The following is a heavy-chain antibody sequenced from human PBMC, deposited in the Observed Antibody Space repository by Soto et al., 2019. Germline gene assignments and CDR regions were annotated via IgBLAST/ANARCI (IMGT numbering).Heavy chain of an antibody. V-gene: IGHV4-31*03. CDR3: ARISRLRYQGYFDF. J-gene: IGHJ4*02. D-gene: IGHD6-6*01. CDR1: AGSISRGDSY. Sequence: SQTLSLTCTLSAGSISRGDSYWSWIRQHPGGGLERIGYIYSSGSTSYSPSLRSRVAISVDTSDNQFSLNPISVTAAHKAVYYCARISRLRYQGYFDFWGRGSLVTISS. CDR2: IYSSGST.